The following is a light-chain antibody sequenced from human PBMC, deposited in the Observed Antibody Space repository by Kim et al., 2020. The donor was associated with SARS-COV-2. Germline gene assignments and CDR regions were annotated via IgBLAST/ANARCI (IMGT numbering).Light chain of an antibody. CDR2: QDS. J-gene: IGLJ2*01. V-gene: IGLV3-1*01. CDR1: KLGDEY. Sequence: VSPGKTASITCSGDKLGDEYACWYQQKPGPSPVLVIYQDSKRPSGIPERFSGSNSGNTATLTISETQAMDEADYYCQAWDSSNVVFGGGTQLTVL. CDR3: QAWDSSNVV.